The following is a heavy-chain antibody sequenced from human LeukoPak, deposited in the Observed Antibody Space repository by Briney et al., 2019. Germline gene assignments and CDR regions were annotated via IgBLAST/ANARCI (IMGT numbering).Heavy chain of an antibody. J-gene: IGHJ3*02. CDR1: GFTFSSYA. CDR2: ISGSGGST. D-gene: IGHD1-1*01. Sequence: GGSLRLSCAASGFTFSSYAMSWVRQAPGKGLEWVSAISGSGGSTYYADSVKGRFTISRDNSKNTLYLQMNSLRAEDTAVYYCAKNFFSVTSWPGGRNERGAFYIWGQG. CDR3: AKNFFSVTSWPGGRNERGAFYI. V-gene: IGHV3-23*01.